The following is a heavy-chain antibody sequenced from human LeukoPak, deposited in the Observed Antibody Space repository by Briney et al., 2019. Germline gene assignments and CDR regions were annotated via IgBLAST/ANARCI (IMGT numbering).Heavy chain of an antibody. V-gene: IGHV1-2*02. J-gene: IGHJ4*02. CDR1: GYTFIDHY. Sequence: ASVKVSCKPSGYTFIDHYLHWVRPAPGQGLESLGWIDPDTGDTNSPQKFQGRVTMSRDTSISTAYMELNRLRSDDTAVYYCARAGHNSNSGGYDFWGLGTLVTVSS. CDR3: ARAGHNSNSGGYDF. CDR2: IDPDTGDT. D-gene: IGHD3-22*01.